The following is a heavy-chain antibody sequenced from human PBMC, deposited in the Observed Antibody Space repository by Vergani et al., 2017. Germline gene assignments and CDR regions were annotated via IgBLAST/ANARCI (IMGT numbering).Heavy chain of an antibody. CDR1: FDSIRNLY. Sequence: QVQLQESGPGLVKSSETLSLTCSVSFDSIRNLYCNWIGQPPGKGLEWIGSIHYSENTNYNPPLKTRVTISVDTSKNQFSLTLTSVTAADTAVYYCASDTHSGQRADRWGQGILVTVTS. D-gene: IGHD6-19*01. CDR2: IHYSENT. CDR3: ASDTHSGQRADR. V-gene: IGHV4-59*11. J-gene: IGHJ5*02.